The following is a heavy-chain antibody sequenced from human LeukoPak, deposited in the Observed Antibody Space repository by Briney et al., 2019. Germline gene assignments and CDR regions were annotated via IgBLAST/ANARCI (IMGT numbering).Heavy chain of an antibody. CDR2: ISWNSGSI. CDR3: AKDMGIAAAGLHALSWDY. D-gene: IGHD6-13*01. CDR1: GFTFDDYA. V-gene: IGHV3-9*01. Sequence: PGGSLRLSCAASGFTFDDYAMHWVRQAPGKGLEWVSGISWNSGSIGYADSVKGRFTISRDNAKNSLYLQMNSLRAEDTAVYYCAKDMGIAAAGLHALSWDYWGQGTLVTVSS. J-gene: IGHJ4*02.